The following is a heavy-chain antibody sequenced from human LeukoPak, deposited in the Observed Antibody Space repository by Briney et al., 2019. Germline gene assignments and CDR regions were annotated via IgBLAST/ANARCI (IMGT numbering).Heavy chain of an antibody. J-gene: IGHJ4*02. Sequence: GGSLRLSCAASGFTFSSYEMNWVRQAPGKGLEWVSYISSSGSTIYYADSVKGRFTISRDNAKNSLYLQMNSLRAEDTAVYYCARDARGDYYDSSGYLDYWGQGTLVTVSS. CDR3: ARDARGDYYDSSGYLDY. D-gene: IGHD3-22*01. V-gene: IGHV3-48*03. CDR1: GFTFSSYE. CDR2: ISSSGSTI.